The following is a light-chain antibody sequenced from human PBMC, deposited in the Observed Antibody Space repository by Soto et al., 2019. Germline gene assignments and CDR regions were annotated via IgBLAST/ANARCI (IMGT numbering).Light chain of an antibody. CDR2: GAS. CDR3: QQYGSSPLWT. J-gene: IGKJ1*01. Sequence: EIVMTQSPATLSVSPGERATLSCRASQSVSSNLAWYQQKPGQAPRLLIYGASTRATGIPARFSGSGSGTEFTLTISRLEPEDFAVYYCQQYGSSPLWTFGQGTKVEIK. V-gene: IGKV3-15*01. CDR1: QSVSSN.